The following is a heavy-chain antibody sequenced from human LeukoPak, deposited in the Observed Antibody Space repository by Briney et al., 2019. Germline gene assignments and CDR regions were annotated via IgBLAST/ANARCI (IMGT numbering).Heavy chain of an antibody. CDR3: ATYLWFGPPYYFDY. CDR1: GGSISSGDYY. J-gene: IGHJ4*02. D-gene: IGHD3-10*01. V-gene: IGHV4-30-4*01. Sequence: TASETLSLTCTVSGGSISSGDYYWSWIRQPPGKGLEWIGYIYYSGSTYYNPSLKSRVTISVDTSKNQFSLKLSSVTAADTAVYYCATYLWFGPPYYFDYWGQGTLVTVSS. CDR2: IYYSGST.